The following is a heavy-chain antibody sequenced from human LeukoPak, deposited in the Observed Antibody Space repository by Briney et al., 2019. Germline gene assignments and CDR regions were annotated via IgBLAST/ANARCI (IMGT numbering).Heavy chain of an antibody. J-gene: IGHJ4*02. V-gene: IGHV3-49*04. CDR2: VRSKLYGGTT. CDR3: VREGCGGDCYKY. D-gene: IGHD2-21*02. Sequence: GGSLRLSCTASGFTFDDYSMGWVRQAPGKGLEWVSFVRSKLYGGTTEYAASVKGRFTISRDDSKSIAYLQMNSLKTEDAAVYYCVREGCGGDCYKYWGQGTLVTVSS. CDR1: GFTFDDYS.